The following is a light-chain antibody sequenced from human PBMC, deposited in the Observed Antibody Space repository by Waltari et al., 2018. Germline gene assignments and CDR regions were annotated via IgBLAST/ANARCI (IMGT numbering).Light chain of an antibody. J-gene: IGLJ2*01. V-gene: IGLV2-14*03. CDR1: SSHVGGYYS. CDR3: STYSTTSTLVV. Sequence: QSALTQPASVSGSPGQSITISCTGTSSHVGGYYSVSWYQPHPDKAPKPILSDVSNRPAGVSSRFSGSKSGNTASLTISGLQAEDEANYYCSTYSTTSTLVVLGGGTKLTVL. CDR2: DVS.